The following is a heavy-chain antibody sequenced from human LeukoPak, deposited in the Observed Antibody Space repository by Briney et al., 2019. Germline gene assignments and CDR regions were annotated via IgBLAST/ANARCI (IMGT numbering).Heavy chain of an antibody. CDR2: INHSGSA. CDR1: GGSFSGYY. CDR3: ASLVVSDY. J-gene: IGHJ4*02. Sequence: SETLSLTCAVYGGSFSGYYWSWIRQPPGKGLEWIGEINHSGSANYNPSLKSRVTISVDTSKNQFSLKLSSVTAADTAVYYCASLVVSDYWGQGTLVTVSS. D-gene: IGHD3-22*01. V-gene: IGHV4-34*01.